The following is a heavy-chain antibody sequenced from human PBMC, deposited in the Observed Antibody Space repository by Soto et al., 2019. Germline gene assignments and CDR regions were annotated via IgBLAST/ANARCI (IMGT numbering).Heavy chain of an antibody. J-gene: IGHJ6*02. D-gene: IGHD2-8*01. Sequence: NPSETLSLTCTVSGGSISSGGYYWSWIRQHPGKGLEWIGYIYYSGSTYYNPSLKSRVTISVDTSKNQFSLKLSSVTAADTAVYYCARDNIKRMLYGNYYGMDVWGQGTTVTVAS. CDR2: IYYSGST. CDR3: ARDNIKRMLYGNYYGMDV. CDR1: GGSISSGGYY. V-gene: IGHV4-31*03.